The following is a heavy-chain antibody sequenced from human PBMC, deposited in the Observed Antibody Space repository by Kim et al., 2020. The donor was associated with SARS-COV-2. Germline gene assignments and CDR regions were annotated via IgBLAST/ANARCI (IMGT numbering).Heavy chain of an antibody. J-gene: IGHJ6*02. V-gene: IGHV4-31*03. CDR2: IYYSGST. Sequence: SETLSLTCTVSGGSISSGGYYWSWIRQHPGKGLEWIGYIYYSGSTYYNPSLKSRVTISVDTSKNQFSLKLSSVTAADTAVYYCARDQGGRFFSYYYYYGMDVWGQGTTVTVSS. CDR3: ARDQGGRFFSYYYYYGMDV. D-gene: IGHD2-15*01. CDR1: GGSISSGGYY.